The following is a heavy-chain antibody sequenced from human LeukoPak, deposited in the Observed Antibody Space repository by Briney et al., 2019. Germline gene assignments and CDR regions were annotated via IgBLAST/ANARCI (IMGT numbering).Heavy chain of an antibody. Sequence: ASVKVSCKASGYTFTSYGISWVRQAPGQGLEWMGWISAFNGYTDYPQNFQGRVTLTTDTSTSTAYMELRSLRSDDTAVYYCARSLHDYWGQGTVVTVSS. CDR2: ISAFNGYT. J-gene: IGHJ4*02. CDR3: ARSLHDY. V-gene: IGHV1-18*01. CDR1: GYTFTSYG.